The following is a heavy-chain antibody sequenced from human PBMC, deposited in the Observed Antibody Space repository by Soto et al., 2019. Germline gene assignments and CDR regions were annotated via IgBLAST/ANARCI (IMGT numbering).Heavy chain of an antibody. V-gene: IGHV3-23*01. Sequence: GGSLRLSCAASGFTFSSYAMSWVRQAPGKGLEWVSAISGSGGSTYYADSVKGRFTISRDNSKNTLYLQMNSLRAEDRAVYYCANGGGYQLLNDAFDILGQGTMITVSS. D-gene: IGHD2-2*01. CDR1: GFTFSSYA. CDR3: ANGGGYQLLNDAFDI. CDR2: ISGSGGST. J-gene: IGHJ3*02.